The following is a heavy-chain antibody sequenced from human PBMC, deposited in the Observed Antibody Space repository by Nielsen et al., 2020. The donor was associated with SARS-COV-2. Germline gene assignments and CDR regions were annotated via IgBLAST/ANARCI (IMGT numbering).Heavy chain of an antibody. J-gene: IGHJ4*02. Sequence: SCAAAGFTFSDYYMSWNRQAPGKGLEWVSYISSSSYTNYADSVKGRFTISRDNAKNSLYLQMNSLRAEDTAVYYCARGYYYGSGSYYNNPKYDYWGQGTLVTVSS. D-gene: IGHD3-10*01. CDR1: GFTFSDYY. CDR2: ISSSSYT. CDR3: ARGYYYGSGSYYNNPKYDY. V-gene: IGHV3-11*05.